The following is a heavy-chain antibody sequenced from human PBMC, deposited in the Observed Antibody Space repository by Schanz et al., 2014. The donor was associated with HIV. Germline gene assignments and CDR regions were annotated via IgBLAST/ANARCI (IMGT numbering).Heavy chain of an antibody. CDR1: GFTFSNFG. CDR2: IWYDGSNQ. V-gene: IGHV3-33*08. J-gene: IGHJ4*02. CDR3: ARDAARYFDWSYYFDF. D-gene: IGHD3-9*01. Sequence: QVQLVESGGGVVQPGMSLTLSCAASGFTFSNFGMHWVRQAPGKGLEWVALIWYDGSNQYYADSVKGRFTISRDNAKNSLYLQMNSLRAEDTAVYYCARDAARYFDWSYYFDFWGQGTLVTVSS.